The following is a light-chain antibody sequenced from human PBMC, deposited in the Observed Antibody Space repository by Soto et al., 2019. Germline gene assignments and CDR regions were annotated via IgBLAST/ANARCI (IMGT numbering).Light chain of an antibody. CDR1: SSNIGNNY. Sequence: QSVLTQPPSVSAAPGQKVSISCSGSSSNIGNNYVSWYQRFPGTAPRLLIYDNNKRPSGIPDRFSGSKSGTSATLAITGLQAGDEADYYCAAWDHSLNAILFGGGTKLTVL. J-gene: IGLJ3*02. V-gene: IGLV1-51*01. CDR2: DNN. CDR3: AAWDHSLNAIL.